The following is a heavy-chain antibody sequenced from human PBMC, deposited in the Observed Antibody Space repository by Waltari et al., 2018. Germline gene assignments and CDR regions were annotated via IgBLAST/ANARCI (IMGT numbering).Heavy chain of an antibody. V-gene: IGHV5-51*01. CDR1: GYSFTRYW. CDR2: IYPGDSDT. CDR3: ATHRSRSSYYYYGMDV. Sequence: EVQLVQSGAEVKKPGESLKISCKGSGYSFTRYWIGWVRQMPGKGLEWMGIIYPGDSDTRYSPSFQGQVTIAADKSISTAYLQWSSLKASDTAMYYCATHRSRSSYYYYGMDVWGQGTTVTVSS. D-gene: IGHD6-19*01. J-gene: IGHJ6*02.